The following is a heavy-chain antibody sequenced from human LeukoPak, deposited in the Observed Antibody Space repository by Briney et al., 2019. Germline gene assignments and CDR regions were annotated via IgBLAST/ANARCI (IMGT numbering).Heavy chain of an antibody. CDR1: GGSISSSGSY. D-gene: IGHD5-18*01. Sequence: PSETLSLTCTVAGGSISSSGSYWGWIRQPPGKGLEWIGSIYYSGRTYYNPSLKSRVTISVDTSKNQFSLKLSSVTAADTAVYYCARHGYNYGRNDFDYWGQGTLVTVSS. CDR3: ARHGYNYGRNDFDY. CDR2: IYYSGRT. V-gene: IGHV4-39*01. J-gene: IGHJ4*02.